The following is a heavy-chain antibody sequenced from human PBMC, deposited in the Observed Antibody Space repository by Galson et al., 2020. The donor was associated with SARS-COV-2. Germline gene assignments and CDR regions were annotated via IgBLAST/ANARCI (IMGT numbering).Heavy chain of an antibody. CDR3: VGLDFWSGYYPWH. D-gene: IGHD3-3*01. J-gene: IGHJ4*02. CDR2: ISSSSSYT. V-gene: IGHV3-11*03. CDR1: GFTFSDYY. Sequence: KIGESLKISCAASGFTFSDYYMSWIRQAPGKGLEWVSYISSSSSYTNYADSVKGRFTISRDNAKNSLYLQMNSLRAEDTAVYYCVGLDFWSGYYPWHWGQGTLVTVSS.